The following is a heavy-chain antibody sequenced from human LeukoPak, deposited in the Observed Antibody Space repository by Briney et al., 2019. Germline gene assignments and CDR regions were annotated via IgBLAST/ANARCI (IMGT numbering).Heavy chain of an antibody. D-gene: IGHD3-10*01. CDR3: ARALTMIRGIILTRFDP. V-gene: IGHV1-69*04. CDR2: IIPILGIA. CDR1: GGTFSSYA. J-gene: IGHJ5*02. Sequence: SVKVSCKASGGTFSSYAISWVRQAPGQGLEWMGRIIPILGIANYAQKFQGRVTITRNTSINTAYMELSSLRSEDTAVYYCARALTMIRGIILTRFDPWGQGTLVTVSS.